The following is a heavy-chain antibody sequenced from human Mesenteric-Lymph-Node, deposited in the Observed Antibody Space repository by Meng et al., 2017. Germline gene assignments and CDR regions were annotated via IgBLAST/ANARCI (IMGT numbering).Heavy chain of an antibody. CDR1: GGSISISTW. V-gene: IGHV4-4*02. CDR2: IYHSGGT. D-gene: IGHD6-19*01. J-gene: IGHJ4*02. Sequence: QMQLQESGPGLVKPWGTLALTCAVPGGSISISTWWSWVRQPPGKGLEWIGEIYHSGGTNYNPSLRGRVTISLDKSKNQFSLTLRSVTAADTAVYYCARDPYATGWAGWGQGTLVTVSS. CDR3: ARDPYATGWAG.